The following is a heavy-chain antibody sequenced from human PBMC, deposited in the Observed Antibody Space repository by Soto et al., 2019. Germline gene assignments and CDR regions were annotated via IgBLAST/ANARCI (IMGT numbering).Heavy chain of an antibody. J-gene: IGHJ4*02. V-gene: IGHV3-23*01. CDR2: ISGSGGST. CDR3: ARETPLGPDYGGNPFSDF. Sequence: GGSLRLSCAASGFTFSSYAMSWVRQAPGKGLEWVSAISGSGGSTYYADSVKGRFTISRDNSKNTLYLQMNSLRAEDTAVYYCARETPLGPDYGGNPFSDFWGQGTLVTVSS. CDR1: GFTFSSYA. D-gene: IGHD4-17*01.